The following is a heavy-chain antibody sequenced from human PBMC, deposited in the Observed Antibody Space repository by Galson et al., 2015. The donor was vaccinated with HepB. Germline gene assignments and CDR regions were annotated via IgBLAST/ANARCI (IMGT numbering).Heavy chain of an antibody. D-gene: IGHD6-19*01. V-gene: IGHV6-1*01. J-gene: IGHJ4*02. CDR2: TYYRSKWYN. CDR3: VRAVAGTLFEY. CDR1: GDSVSSNSVT. Sequence: CAISGDSVSSNSVTWNWIRQSPSRGLEWLGRTYYRSKWYNDYAISVKSRITINPDTSKDQFSLQLNSVTPEDTAVYYCVRAVAGTLFEYWGQGTLVTISS.